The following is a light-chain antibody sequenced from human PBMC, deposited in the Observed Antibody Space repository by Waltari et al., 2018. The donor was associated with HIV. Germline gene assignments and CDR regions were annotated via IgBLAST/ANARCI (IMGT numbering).Light chain of an antibody. J-gene: IGKJ5*01. CDR3: QQYDNSPVT. Sequence: EIVLTQSPDTLSLSPGEGAPLSCRASQSLRRTYLAWYQQKPGQAPRLLIYGASTRATGIPDRFSGRGSGTDFTLTISRLEPEDFAVYYCQQYDNSPVTFGQGTRLEIK. CDR2: GAS. CDR1: QSLRRTY. V-gene: IGKV3-20*01.